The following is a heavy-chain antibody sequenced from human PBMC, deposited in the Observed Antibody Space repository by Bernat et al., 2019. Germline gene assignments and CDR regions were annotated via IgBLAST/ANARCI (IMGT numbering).Heavy chain of an antibody. D-gene: IGHD2-15*01. J-gene: IGHJ3*02. CDR2: IYYSGST. V-gene: IGHV4-39*01. CDR1: GGSISNSDYY. Sequence: QLQLQESGPGLVKPSETLSLTCIVSGGSISNSDYYWGWIRQPPGKGLEWIGSIYYSGSTYYNPSLKSRITISVDTSKSQFSLKLSSVTAADTAVYYCASRLRLCSGGSCYGNDAFDIWGQGTMVTVSS. CDR3: ASRLRLCSGGSCYGNDAFDI.